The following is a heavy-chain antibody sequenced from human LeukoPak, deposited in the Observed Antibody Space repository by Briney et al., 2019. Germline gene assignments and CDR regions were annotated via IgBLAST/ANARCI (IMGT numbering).Heavy chain of an antibody. CDR2: IIPIFGTA. V-gene: IGHV1-69*13. J-gene: IGHJ4*02. CDR1: GGTFSSYA. D-gene: IGHD3-10*01. Sequence: SVKVSCKASGGTFSSYAISWVRQAPGQGLEWMGGIIPIFGTANYAQKFQGRVTITADESTSTAYMELSSLRSEDPAVYYCARGHGSGSWYFDYWGQGTLVTVSS. CDR3: ARGHGSGSWYFDY.